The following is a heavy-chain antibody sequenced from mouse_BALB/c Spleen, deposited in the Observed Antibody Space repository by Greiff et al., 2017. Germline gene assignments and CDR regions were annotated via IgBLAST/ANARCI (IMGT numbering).Heavy chain of an antibody. J-gene: IGHJ4*01. CDR1: GYTFTSYT. CDR2: INPSSGYT. D-gene: IGHD3-2*01. V-gene: IGHV1-4*02. CDR3: ARQTARASYAMDY. Sequence: VQLQQSAAELARPGASVKMSCKASGYTFTSYTMHWVKQRPGQGLEWIGYINPSSGYTEYNQKFKDKTTLTADKSSSTAYMQLSSLTSEDSAVYYCARQTARASYAMDYWGQGTSVTVSS.